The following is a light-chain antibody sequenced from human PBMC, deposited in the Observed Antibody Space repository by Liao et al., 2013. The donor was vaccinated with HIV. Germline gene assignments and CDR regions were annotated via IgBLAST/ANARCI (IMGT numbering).Light chain of an antibody. CDR1: RLGNKW. CDR2: DDM. Sequence: SYELTQPPSVSVSPGQTANITCSGQRLGNKWTSWYQQRPGQSPILVIYDDMKRPSGIPERFSASKSGHTATLTISGAQAMDEADYYCQAVGRAPPAVFGTGTGGHRP. CDR3: QAVGRAPPAV. J-gene: IGLJ1*01. V-gene: IGLV3-1*01.